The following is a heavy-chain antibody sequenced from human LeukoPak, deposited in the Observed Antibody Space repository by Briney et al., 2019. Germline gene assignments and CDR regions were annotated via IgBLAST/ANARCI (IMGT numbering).Heavy chain of an antibody. D-gene: IGHD6-19*01. J-gene: IGHJ4*02. V-gene: IGHV4-59*01. CDR3: ARYSSGWYYFDY. CDR1: GGSISSYH. CDR2: IYYSGST. Sequence: SETLSLTCTVSGGSISSYHWSWIRQPPGKGLEWIGYIYYSGSTNYNPSLKSRVTISVDTSKNQFSLKLSSVTAADTAVYYCARYSSGWYYFDYWGQGTLVTVSS.